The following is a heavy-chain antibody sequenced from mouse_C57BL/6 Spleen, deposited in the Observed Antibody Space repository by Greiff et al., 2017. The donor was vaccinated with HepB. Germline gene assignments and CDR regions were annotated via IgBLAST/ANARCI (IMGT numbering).Heavy chain of an antibody. CDR3: ARSGSSGFFDY. V-gene: IGHV1-50*01. CDR1: GYTFPSYW. CDR2: IDPSDSYT. Sequence: QQSCKASGYTFPSYWMQWVKQRPGQGLEWIGEIDPSDSYTNYNQKFKGKATLTVDTSSSTAYMQLSSLTSEDSAVYYCARSGSSGFFDYWGQGTTLTVSS. J-gene: IGHJ2*01. D-gene: IGHD3-2*02.